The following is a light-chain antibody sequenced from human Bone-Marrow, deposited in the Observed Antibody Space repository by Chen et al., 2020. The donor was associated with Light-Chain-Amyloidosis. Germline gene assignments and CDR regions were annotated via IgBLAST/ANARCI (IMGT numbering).Light chain of an antibody. V-gene: IGLV7-46*01. CDR1: TGAVTSGLF. Sequence: QAVVTQEPSLTVSPGGTVTLPCDSSTGAVTSGLFPYWFKQKPGQAPRTLIYDTNNKHSWTPARFSGSLLGCKAALTLSGAQPEDEAQYYCLLSYNTIGGFGGGTTLTVL. CDR2: DTN. CDR3: LLSYNTIGG. J-gene: IGLJ3*02.